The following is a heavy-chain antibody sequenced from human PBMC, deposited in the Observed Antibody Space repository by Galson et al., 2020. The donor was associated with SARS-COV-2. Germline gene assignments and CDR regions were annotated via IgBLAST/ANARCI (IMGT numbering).Heavy chain of an antibody. J-gene: IGHJ4*02. Sequence: AGSLRLSCAASGFTFSDSAVDWVRPASGKGLEWVGRIRNKANSYATAYAASLKGRFTLSRDDSKNTVYLQMDSLKTEDTAVYYCTSLTASYPDYWGQGTLVTVSS. CDR3: TSLTASYPDY. V-gene: IGHV3-73*01. D-gene: IGHD1-26*01. CDR1: GFTFSDSA. CDR2: IRNKANSYAT.